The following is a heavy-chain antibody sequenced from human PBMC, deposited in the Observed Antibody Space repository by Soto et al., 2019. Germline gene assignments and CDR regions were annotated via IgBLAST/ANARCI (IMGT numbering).Heavy chain of an antibody. CDR3: ARVRFWSGYYTSGGYFDY. Sequence: QVQLVQSGAEVKKPGSSVKVSCKASGGTFSSYAISWVRQAPGQGLEWMGGIIPIFGTANYAQKFQGRVTITADESTSTADMELSSLRSEDTAVYYCARVRFWSGYYTSGGYFDYWGQGTLVTVSS. V-gene: IGHV1-69*01. CDR2: IIPIFGTA. D-gene: IGHD3-3*01. CDR1: GGTFSSYA. J-gene: IGHJ4*02.